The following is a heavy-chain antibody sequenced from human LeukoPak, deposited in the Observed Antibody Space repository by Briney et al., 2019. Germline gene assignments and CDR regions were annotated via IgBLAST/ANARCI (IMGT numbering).Heavy chain of an antibody. CDR1: GGTFSSYA. D-gene: IGHD2-2*01. CDR3: AKRTKISVGYSYSYYMDV. V-gene: IGHV1-69*05. J-gene: IGHJ6*03. Sequence: ASVKVSCKASGGTFSSYAISWVRQAPGQGLEWMGGIIPIFGTANYAQKFQGRVTITTDESTSTAYMELSSLRSEDTAVYYCAKRTKISVGYSYSYYMDVWGKGTTVTVSS. CDR2: IIPIFGTA.